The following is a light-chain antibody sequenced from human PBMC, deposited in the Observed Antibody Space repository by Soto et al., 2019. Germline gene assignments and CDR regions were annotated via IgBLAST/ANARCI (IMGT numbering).Light chain of an antibody. CDR3: HQSYSSPWT. Sequence: DIQMTQSPSSMSASVGDRVTITCRASQSISNYLNWYQQKPGQAPKLLISATSTLRSVVPSRFSGSGSGTDFTLTISGLQPDDFSTYFCHQSYSSPWTFGPGTKVEV. J-gene: IGKJ1*01. CDR1: QSISNY. V-gene: IGKV1-39*01. CDR2: ATS.